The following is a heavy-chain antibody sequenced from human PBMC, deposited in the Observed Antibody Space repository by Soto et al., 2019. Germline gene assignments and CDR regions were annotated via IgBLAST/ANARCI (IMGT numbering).Heavy chain of an antibody. CDR2: IWYDGSNK. V-gene: IGHV3-33*01. Sequence: QVQLVESGGGVVQPGRSLRLSCAGSGFTFSTYGMHWVRQAPGKGLEWVAVIWYDGSNKYYADSVKGRFTISRDNSKNTLYLQMNRLRAEDTAVYYCARDHAPSGSYFPLDYWGQGTLVTVSS. CDR1: GFTFSTYG. J-gene: IGHJ4*02. CDR3: ARDHAPSGSYFPLDY. D-gene: IGHD1-26*01.